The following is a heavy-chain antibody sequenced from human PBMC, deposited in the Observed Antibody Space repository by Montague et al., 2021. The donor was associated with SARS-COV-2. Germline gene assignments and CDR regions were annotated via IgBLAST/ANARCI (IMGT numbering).Heavy chain of an antibody. CDR1: GFILSTYD. CDR2: IGTRGDT. D-gene: IGHD6-25*01. J-gene: IGHJ6*02. CDR3: ARAPPYSSGSWGYYGMDV. V-gene: IGHV3-13*01. Sequence: SLRLSCAASGFILSTYDMHWVRQATGKGLEWVSAIGTRGDTYYPGSVKGRFTMSRENAENSLYLQMTSLRAGDTAVYYCARAPPYSSGSWGYYGMDVWGQGTTVTVSS.